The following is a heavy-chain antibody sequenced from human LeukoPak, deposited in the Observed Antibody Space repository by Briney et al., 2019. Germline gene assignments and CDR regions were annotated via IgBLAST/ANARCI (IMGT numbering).Heavy chain of an antibody. J-gene: IGHJ4*02. V-gene: IGHV3-48*01. CDR2: ISSDSGAI. Sequence: GGSLRLSCAASGFTFSTYMMNWVRQAPGKGLGWLSYISSDSGAIYYADSVKGRFTISRDNAQKSLYLQMNNPRVEDTAVYYCVREVAYWGQGALVTVSS. CDR3: VREVAY. CDR1: GFTFSTYM. D-gene: IGHD5-12*01.